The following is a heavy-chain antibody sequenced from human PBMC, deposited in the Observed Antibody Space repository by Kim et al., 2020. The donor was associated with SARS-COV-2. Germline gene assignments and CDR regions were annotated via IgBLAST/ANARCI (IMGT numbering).Heavy chain of an antibody. J-gene: IGHJ4*02. CDR3: AREAVAGSFDH. Sequence: NKRYDQKFQARVAITRDTSATTAYLELSGLRSEDTAVYYCAREAVAGSFDHWGQGTLVTVSS. V-gene: IGHV1-3*01. CDR2: NK. D-gene: IGHD6-19*01.